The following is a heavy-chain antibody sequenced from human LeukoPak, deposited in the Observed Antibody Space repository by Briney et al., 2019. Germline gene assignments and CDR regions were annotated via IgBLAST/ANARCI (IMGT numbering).Heavy chain of an antibody. CDR1: GFTFSSYW. CDR3: ARDLTIPDYGDYDAFDI. CDR2: IKQDGSEK. Sequence: GGSLRLSCAASGFTFSSYWMSWVRQAPGKGLEWVANIKQDGSEKCYVDSVKGRFTISRDNAKNSLYLQMNSLRAEDTAVYYCARDLTIPDYGDYDAFDIWGQGTMVTVSS. D-gene: IGHD4-17*01. V-gene: IGHV3-7*01. J-gene: IGHJ3*02.